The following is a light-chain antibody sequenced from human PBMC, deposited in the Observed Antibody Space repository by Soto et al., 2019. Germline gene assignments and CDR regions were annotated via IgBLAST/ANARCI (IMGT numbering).Light chain of an antibody. Sequence: DIQMTPSPYSVSASVGDRVTISCRASRGLTTYLAWYQQKPGKAPKLLIYAASSLQSGVSSRFSGSGSGTDFTLTIRSLQPEDFATYYCQQANSLPLTFGGGTKVEIK. V-gene: IGKV1-12*01. CDR2: AAS. CDR1: RGLTTY. CDR3: QQANSLPLT. J-gene: IGKJ4*01.